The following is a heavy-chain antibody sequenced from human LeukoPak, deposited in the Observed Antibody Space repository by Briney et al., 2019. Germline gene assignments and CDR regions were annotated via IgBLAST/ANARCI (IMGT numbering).Heavy chain of an antibody. J-gene: IGHJ4*02. CDR3: GREPSNIGVAGPLGF. D-gene: IGHD6-19*01. CDR1: GFTFSSYS. CDR2: ISSSSSYI. V-gene: IGHV3-21*01. Sequence: KPGGSLRLSCAASGFTFSSYSMNWVRQAPGKGLEWVSSISSSSSYIYYADSVKGRFTISRDNSNNTLYLQMNSLRPEDTAMYYCGREPSNIGVAGPLGFWGQGTLVTVSP.